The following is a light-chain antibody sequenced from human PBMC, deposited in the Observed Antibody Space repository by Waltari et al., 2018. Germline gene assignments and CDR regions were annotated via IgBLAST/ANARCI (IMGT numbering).Light chain of an antibody. CDR1: SHHSTYS. CDR2: VKSDGSY. V-gene: IGLV4-3*01. Sequence: LPVLTQSPSASAWLGAPIKLTCTPSSHHSTYSIDWFQQRPGRSPQFIMRVKSDGSYTKGDGVPDRFTGSSSGADRYLIFSNLQSDDEAEYHCGERHTIDDQVGVIFGGGTKLTVL. J-gene: IGLJ2*01. CDR3: GERHTIDDQVGVI.